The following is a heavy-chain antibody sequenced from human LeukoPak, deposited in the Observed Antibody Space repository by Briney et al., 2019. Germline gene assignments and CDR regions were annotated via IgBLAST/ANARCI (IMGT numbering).Heavy chain of an antibody. D-gene: IGHD3-22*01. Sequence: SETLSLTCAVYGGSFSGYYWSWIRQPPGKGLEWIGEINHSGSTNYNPSLKSRVTISVDTSKNQFSLKLSSVTAADTAVYYCARDEHYDDSSGPNSPPKPYYFDYWGQGTLVTVSS. J-gene: IGHJ4*02. V-gene: IGHV4-34*01. CDR2: INHSGST. CDR3: ARDEHYDDSSGPNSPPKPYYFDY. CDR1: GGSFSGYY.